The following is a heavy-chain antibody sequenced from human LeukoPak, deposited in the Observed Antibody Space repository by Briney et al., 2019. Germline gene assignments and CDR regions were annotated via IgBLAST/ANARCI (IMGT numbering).Heavy chain of an antibody. J-gene: IGHJ5*02. CDR2: IYYSGST. D-gene: IGHD3-10*01. CDR1: GGSISSYY. CDR3: ARRTYYSGSGRDWLDP. Sequence: SETLSLTCTVSGGSISSYYWSWIRQPPGKGLEWIGYIYYSGSTNYNPSLKSRVTISMDTSKNQFSLKLSSVTAADTAVYYCARRTYYSGSGRDWLDPWGQGTLVTVSS. V-gene: IGHV4-59*08.